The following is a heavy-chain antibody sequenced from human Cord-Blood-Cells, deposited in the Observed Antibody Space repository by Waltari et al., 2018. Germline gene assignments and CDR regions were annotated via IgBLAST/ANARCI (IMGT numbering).Heavy chain of an antibody. V-gene: IGHV4-30-4*08. CDR3: ARDKPYSSSSRYGMDV. Sequence: QVQLQESGPGLVKPSQTLSLTCTVSGGSISRGAYYWSWIRQPPGKGLGWIGYSYYSGSTYYNPSLKSRVTISVDTSKNQFSLKLSSVTAADTAVYYCARDKPYSSSSRYGMDVWGQGTTVTVSS. J-gene: IGHJ6*02. CDR2: SYYSGST. D-gene: IGHD6-6*01. CDR1: GGSISRGAYY.